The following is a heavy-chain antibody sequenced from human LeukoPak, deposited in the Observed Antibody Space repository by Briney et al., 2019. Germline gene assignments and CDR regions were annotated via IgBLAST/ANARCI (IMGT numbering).Heavy chain of an antibody. CDR2: ISSSSSYI. Sequence: GGSLRLSCAASGFTFSSYSMNWVRQAPGRGLEWVSSISSSSSYIYYADSVKGRFTISRDNSKNTLYLQMNSLRAEDTAVYYCARTRGVVVVTAIPGAFDIWGQGTMVTVSS. D-gene: IGHD2-21*02. CDR1: GFTFSSYS. J-gene: IGHJ3*02. CDR3: ARTRGVVVVTAIPGAFDI. V-gene: IGHV3-21*04.